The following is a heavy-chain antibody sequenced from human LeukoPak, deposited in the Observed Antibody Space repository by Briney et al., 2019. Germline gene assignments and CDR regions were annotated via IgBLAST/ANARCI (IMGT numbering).Heavy chain of an antibody. V-gene: IGHV4-59*08. CDR3: ARLGHCSVGRCPLDHDAFDI. CDR1: GGSISSYY. J-gene: IGHJ3*02. Sequence: SETLSLTCTVSGGSISSYYWSWIRQPAGKGLEWIGFIYYSGSTNYNPSLRSRVTISVDTSKNQFSLKLSSVTAADTAIYYCARLGHCSVGRCPLDHDAFDIWGQGTMVTVSS. CDR2: IYYSGST. D-gene: IGHD2-15*01.